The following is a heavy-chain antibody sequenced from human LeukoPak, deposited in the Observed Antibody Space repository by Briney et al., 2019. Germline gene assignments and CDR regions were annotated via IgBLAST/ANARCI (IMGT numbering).Heavy chain of an antibody. J-gene: IGHJ2*01. Sequence: SETLSLTCTVSGGSISSSSYYWGWIRQPPGKGLEWIGSIYYSRSTYYNPSPKSRVTISVDTSKNQFSLKLSSVTAADTAVYYCARAAVPGSSWSYWYFDLWGRGTLVTVSS. V-gene: IGHV4-39*07. CDR3: ARAAVPGSSWSYWYFDL. CDR1: GGSISSSSYY. CDR2: IYYSRST. D-gene: IGHD6-13*01.